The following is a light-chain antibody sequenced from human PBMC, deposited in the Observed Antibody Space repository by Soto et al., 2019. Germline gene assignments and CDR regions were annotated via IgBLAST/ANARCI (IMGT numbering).Light chain of an antibody. CDR3: ASYTTSTTYV. J-gene: IGLJ1*01. CDR1: SSVVGGYSY. CDR2: DVS. V-gene: IGLV2-14*01. Sequence: QSALTKPASVSGSPGQSIAISCTGTSSVVGGYSYVSWYQQQPGKAPKLVISDVSNRPSGVSDRFSGSKSGNTASLTISGLQTEDEADYYCASYTTSTTYVFGTGTKVTVL.